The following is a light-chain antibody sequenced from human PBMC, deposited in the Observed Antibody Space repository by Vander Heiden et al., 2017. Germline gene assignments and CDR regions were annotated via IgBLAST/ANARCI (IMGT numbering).Light chain of an antibody. Sequence: DIQLTQSPSSRSASVGDRVTITCQASQDIRNYLNWYQQKPGKAPKLLIYDASNLETGVPSRFSGSGSGTDFTFTISSLQPEDIATYYCQQYDNLPPLMYTFGQGTKLEIK. CDR1: QDIRNY. V-gene: IGKV1-33*01. CDR3: QQYDNLPPLMYT. J-gene: IGKJ2*01. CDR2: DAS.